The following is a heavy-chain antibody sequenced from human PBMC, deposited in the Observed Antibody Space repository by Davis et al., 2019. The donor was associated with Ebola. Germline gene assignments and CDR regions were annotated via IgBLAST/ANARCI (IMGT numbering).Heavy chain of an antibody. V-gene: IGHV3-64*01. D-gene: IGHD4-17*01. CDR2: ISSNGGST. CDR1: GFTFSSYA. CDR3: ARHGGMTTVPFFDY. Sequence: GGSLRLSCAASGFTFSSYAMHWVRQAPGKGLEYVSAISSNGGSTYYANSVKGRFTISRDNAKDSLYLQMNSLRDEDTAVYYCARHGGMTTVPFFDYWGQGTLVTVSS. J-gene: IGHJ4*02.